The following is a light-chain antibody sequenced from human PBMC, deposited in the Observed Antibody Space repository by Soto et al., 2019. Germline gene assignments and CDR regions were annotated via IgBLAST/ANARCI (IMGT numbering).Light chain of an antibody. J-gene: IGKJ4*01. CDR3: IERSPWPPT. Sequence: DVVMTQSPLSLPVTLGQPASISCKSSQSLVYSDGNTYLNWFQQRPGQSPRRIIYKVSKRDSGDPDRFGSTTSGFDFTLKISAGETYEVAIYYCIERSPWPPTFGGRTKVKIK. V-gene: IGKV2-30*01. CDR1: QSLVYSDGNTY. CDR2: KVS.